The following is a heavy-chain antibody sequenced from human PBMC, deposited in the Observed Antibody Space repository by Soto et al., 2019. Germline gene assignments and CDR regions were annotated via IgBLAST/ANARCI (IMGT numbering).Heavy chain of an antibody. Sequence: SEALSRTCIVSGGSISSYYWSWIRQPPGKGLEWIGYIYYSGSTNYNPSLKSRVTISVDTSKNQFSLKLSSVTAADTAVYYCARDYGLGSRPSYYYYYGMDLWGLGTTVT. CDR3: ARDYGLGSRPSYYYYYGMDL. CDR2: IYYSGST. V-gene: IGHV4-59*01. CDR1: GGSISSYY. J-gene: IGHJ6*02. D-gene: IGHD3-10*01.